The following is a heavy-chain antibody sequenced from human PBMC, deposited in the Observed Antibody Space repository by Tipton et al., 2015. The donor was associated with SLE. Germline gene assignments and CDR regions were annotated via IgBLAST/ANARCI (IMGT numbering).Heavy chain of an antibody. CDR2: IHYTGTT. CDR3: ARAGYSYDSGYYFDH. J-gene: IGHJ4*02. V-gene: IGHV4-39*07. Sequence: TLSLTCTVSGGSISSTINYWGWIRQPPGKGLEWIGSIHYTGTTYYSPSLKSRVTISVDASKNQFSLKLSSMTAADTAVYYCARAGYSYDSGYYFDHWGQGTLVTVSS. CDR1: GGSISSTINY. D-gene: IGHD5-18*01.